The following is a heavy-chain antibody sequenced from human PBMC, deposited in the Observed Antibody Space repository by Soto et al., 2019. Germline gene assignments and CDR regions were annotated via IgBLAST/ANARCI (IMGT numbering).Heavy chain of an antibody. D-gene: IGHD3-3*01. CDR2: IYYSGST. CDR1: GGSISSGDYY. CDR3: ARWWSGSRRGFDP. Sequence: QVQLQESGPGLVKPSQTLSLTCTVSGGSISSGDYYWSWIRQHPGKGLEWIGYIYYSGSTYYNPSIKSRVTTSVDTSKNQFSLKMSSVTAADTAVYYCARWWSGSRRGFDPWGQGSLVTVSS. J-gene: IGHJ5*02. V-gene: IGHV4-31*03.